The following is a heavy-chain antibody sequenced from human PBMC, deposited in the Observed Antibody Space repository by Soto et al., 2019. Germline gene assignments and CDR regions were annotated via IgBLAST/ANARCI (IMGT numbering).Heavy chain of an antibody. CDR2: IIPSFGTA. D-gene: IGHD3-22*01. Sequence: QVQLVQSGAEVRKPGSSVRVSCKASGGSFNRHTISWVRQAPGQGLEWMGGIIPSFGTANHAQKFQGRVTIIADESTSTIYMELSRLRSDDTAIYYCARGWGYDSTDYYYAYWGQGTLVIVSS. J-gene: IGHJ1*01. V-gene: IGHV1-69*01. CDR1: GGSFNRHT. CDR3: ARGWGYDSTDYYYAY.